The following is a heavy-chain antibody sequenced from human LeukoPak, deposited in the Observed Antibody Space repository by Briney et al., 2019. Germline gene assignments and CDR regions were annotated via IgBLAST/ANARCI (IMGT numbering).Heavy chain of an antibody. CDR3: ARTFSESYYYYGMDV. CDR2: MYYSGRT. D-gene: IGHD1-26*01. V-gene: IGHV4-59*01. Sequence: PSETLSLTCTVSGGSISSYYRSWIRQPPGKGLEWIGYMYYSGRTNYNPSLKSRVTTSVDTPKNQFPLKLSSVTAADTALYYCARTFSESYYYYGMDVWGQGTTVTVSS. CDR1: GGSISSYY. J-gene: IGHJ6*02.